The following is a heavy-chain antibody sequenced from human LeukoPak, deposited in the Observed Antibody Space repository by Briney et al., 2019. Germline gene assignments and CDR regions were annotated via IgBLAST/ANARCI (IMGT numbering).Heavy chain of an antibody. D-gene: IGHD2-21*01. J-gene: IGHJ5*02. CDR1: GGSISASSHY. Sequence: PSETLSLTCSVSGGSISASSHYWAWVRQPPGKGLEWIGSVYYTGSIRYNTSLKSRFTISVDMSKNDLFLTLNSVTAADTAFYYCARRDYRAWIDPWGQGILVTVSP. CDR3: ARRDYRAWIDP. V-gene: IGHV4-39*01. CDR2: VYYTGSI.